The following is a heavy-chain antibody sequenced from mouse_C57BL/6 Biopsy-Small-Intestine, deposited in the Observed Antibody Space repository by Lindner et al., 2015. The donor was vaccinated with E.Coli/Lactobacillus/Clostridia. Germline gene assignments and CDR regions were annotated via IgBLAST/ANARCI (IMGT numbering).Heavy chain of an antibody. CDR3: ARTDYGGGYWYFDV. D-gene: IGHD1-1*02. V-gene: IGHV1-82*01. Sequence: VQLQESGPELVKPGASVKISCKTSGYAFSSSWMNWVKQRPGKGLEWIGRIYPGDGDTNYNEKFKSKATLTVDKSSSTAYMQLSSLTSEDSAVYYCARTDYGGGYWYFDVWGTGTTVTVSS. CDR1: GYAFSSSW. CDR2: IYPGDGDT. J-gene: IGHJ1*03.